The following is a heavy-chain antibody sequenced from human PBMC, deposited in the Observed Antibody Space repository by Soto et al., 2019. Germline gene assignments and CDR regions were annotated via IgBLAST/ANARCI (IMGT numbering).Heavy chain of an antibody. Sequence: SETLSLTCAVSGGSISSSNWWSWVRQPPGKGLEWIGEIYHSVSTNYNPSLKSRVTISVDKSKNQFSLKLSSVTAADTAVYYCARRDRSGFSYWLDTWGQGTLVTVYS. CDR3: ARRDRSGFSYWLDT. CDR2: IYHSVST. V-gene: IGHV4-4*02. J-gene: IGHJ5*02. CDR1: GGSISSSNW. D-gene: IGHD3-22*01.